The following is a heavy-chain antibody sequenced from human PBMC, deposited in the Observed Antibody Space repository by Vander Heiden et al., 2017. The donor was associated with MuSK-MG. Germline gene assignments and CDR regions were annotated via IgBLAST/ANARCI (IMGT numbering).Heavy chain of an antibody. CDR1: GYSISSGYY. V-gene: IGHV4-38-2*02. J-gene: IGHJ4*02. D-gene: IGHD2-2*01. CDR2: IYHSGST. Sequence: QVQLQESGPGLVKPSETLSLTCTVSGYSISSGYYWGWIRQPPGKGLEWLGSIYHSGSTYYNPSLKSRVTISVDTSKNQFSLKLSSVTAADTAVYYCARAPSYCSSTSCYDPSPIGVDYFDYWGQGTLVTVSS. CDR3: ARAPSYCSSTSCYDPSPIGVDYFDY.